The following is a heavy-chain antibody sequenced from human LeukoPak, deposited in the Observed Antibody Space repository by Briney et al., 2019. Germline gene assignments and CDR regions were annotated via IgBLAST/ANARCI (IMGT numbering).Heavy chain of an antibody. CDR2: INPNSGNT. V-gene: IGHV1-8*03. CDR3: ARGRRGGARDYFDY. J-gene: IGHJ4*02. CDR1: GYTFTGYY. Sequence: ASVKVSCKASGYTFTGYYMHWVRQAPGQGLEWMGWINPNSGNTGYAQKFQGRVTITRNTSISTAYMELSSLRSEDTAVYYCARGRRGGARDYFDYWGQGTLVTVSS. D-gene: IGHD1-26*01.